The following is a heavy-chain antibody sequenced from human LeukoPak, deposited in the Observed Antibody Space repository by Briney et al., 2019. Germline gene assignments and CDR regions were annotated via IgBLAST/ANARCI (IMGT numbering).Heavy chain of an antibody. V-gene: IGHV4-39*07. J-gene: IGHJ4*02. Sequence: SETLSLTCTVSGGSISSSSYYWGWIRQPPGKGLEWIGSIYFSGSTYYNPSLKSRVTISVDTSKNQFSLKLSSVTAADTAVYYCASSLQQYYYDSSDFDYWGQGTLVTVSS. D-gene: IGHD3-22*01. CDR1: GGSISSSSYY. CDR2: IYFSGST. CDR3: ASSLQQYYYDSSDFDY.